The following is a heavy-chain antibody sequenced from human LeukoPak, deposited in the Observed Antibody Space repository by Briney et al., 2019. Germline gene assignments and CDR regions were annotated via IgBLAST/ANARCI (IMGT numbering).Heavy chain of an antibody. Sequence: ASVKVSCKASGYTFTAYYMHWVRQAPGQGLEWMGWINPNSGGTNYAQKFQGRVTMTRDTSISTAYMELSRLGSDDTAVYYCASDGDSTGYYWFDPWGQGTLVTVSS. D-gene: IGHD3-22*01. J-gene: IGHJ5*02. V-gene: IGHV1-2*02. CDR3: ASDGDSTGYYWFDP. CDR1: GYTFTAYY. CDR2: INPNSGGT.